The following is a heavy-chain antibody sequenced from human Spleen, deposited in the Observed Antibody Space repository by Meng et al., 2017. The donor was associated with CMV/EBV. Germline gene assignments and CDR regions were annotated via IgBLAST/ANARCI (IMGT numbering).Heavy chain of an antibody. J-gene: IGHJ4*02. CDR3: ATFHARFLEWLGY. V-gene: IGHV1-2*02. CDR1: GYTFTGYY. D-gene: IGHD3-3*01. CDR2: INPNSGGT. Sequence: ASVKVSCKASGYTFTGYYMHWVRQAPGQGLEWMGWINPNSGGTNYAQKFQGRVTMTEDTSTDTAYMELSSLRSEDTAVYYCATFHARFLEWLGYWGQGTLVTVSS.